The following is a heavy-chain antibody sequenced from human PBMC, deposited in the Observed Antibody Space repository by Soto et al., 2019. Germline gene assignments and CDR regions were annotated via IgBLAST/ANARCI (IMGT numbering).Heavy chain of an antibody. CDR2: SFPKFGKT. Sequence: QVQLVQSGAEVKKPGSSVKVSCKASGDTDTNYVISWVRQAPGQGIEWMGGSFPKFGKTYSAKKLQDRLTITPDESTSTVYMQLSSLRLDDTAVYYCEAEMTFGKLSVVWGQGTTVTVSS. J-gene: IGHJ6*02. CDR3: EAEMTFGKLSVV. CDR1: GDTDTNYV. D-gene: IGHD3-16*02. V-gene: IGHV1-69*01.